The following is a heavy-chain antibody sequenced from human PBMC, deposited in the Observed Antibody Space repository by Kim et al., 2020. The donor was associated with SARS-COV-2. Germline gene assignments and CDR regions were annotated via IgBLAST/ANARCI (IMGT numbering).Heavy chain of an antibody. Sequence: ASVKVSCKASGYTFTGYYMHWVRQAPGQGLEWMGWINPNSGGTNYAQKFQGRVTMTRDTSISTAYMELSRLRSDDTAVYYCAREYYDFWSGNTRSHFDYWGQGTLVTVSS. CDR3: AREYYDFWSGNTRSHFDY. D-gene: IGHD3-3*01. J-gene: IGHJ4*02. CDR2: INPNSGGT. V-gene: IGHV1-2*02. CDR1: GYTFTGYY.